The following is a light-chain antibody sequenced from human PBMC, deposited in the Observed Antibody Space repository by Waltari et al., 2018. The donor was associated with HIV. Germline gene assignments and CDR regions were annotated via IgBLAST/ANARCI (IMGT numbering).Light chain of an antibody. CDR2: RNN. CDR1: SSNIGSKY. CDR3: AAWDDSLL. Sequence: QSVLTQPPSASGTPGQRVTISCSGSSSNIGSKYVYWYQHIPGTAPKLLIYRNNQRPSGVPDRFSGSKSGTSASLAISGLRSEDEADYYCAAWDDSLLFGGGTKLTVL. V-gene: IGLV1-47*01. J-gene: IGLJ2*01.